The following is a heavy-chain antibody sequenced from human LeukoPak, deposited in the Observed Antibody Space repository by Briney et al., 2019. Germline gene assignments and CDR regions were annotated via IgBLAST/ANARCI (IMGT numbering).Heavy chain of an antibody. J-gene: IGHJ5*02. CDR2: ISSSSSYI. Sequence: NPGGSLRLSCAASGFTFSSYSMNWVRQAPGKGLEWVSSISSSSSYIYYADSVKGRFTISRDNAKNSLYLQMTSLRAEDTAVYYCARGEYYDSSGYYFLISNWFDPWGQGTLVTVSS. V-gene: IGHV3-21*01. CDR1: GFTFSSYS. D-gene: IGHD3-22*01. CDR3: ARGEYYDSSGYYFLISNWFDP.